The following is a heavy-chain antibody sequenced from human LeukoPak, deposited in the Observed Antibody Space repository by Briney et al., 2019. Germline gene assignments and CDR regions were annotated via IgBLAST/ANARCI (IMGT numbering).Heavy chain of an antibody. Sequence: GGSLRLSCAASGFTFSSYGMHWVRQAPGKGLEWVAVIWYDGSNKYYADSVKGRFTVSRDNSKNTLYLQMNSLRAEDTAVYYCAKDGGLWVSAHWGDSWGRGTLVTVSS. J-gene: IGHJ4*02. CDR1: GFTFSSYG. D-gene: IGHD7-27*01. CDR2: IWYDGSNK. V-gene: IGHV3-33*06. CDR3: AKDGGLWVSAHWGDS.